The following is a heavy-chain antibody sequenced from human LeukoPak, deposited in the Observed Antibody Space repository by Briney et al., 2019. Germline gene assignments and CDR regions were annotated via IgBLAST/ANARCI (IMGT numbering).Heavy chain of an antibody. J-gene: IGHJ4*02. CDR2: ISSSSIYI. CDR3: ATDARYSGSYFRY. CDR1: GLTFSSYS. D-gene: IGHD1-26*01. Sequence: PGGSLRLSCAASGLTFSSYSMNWVRQAPGKGLEWVSSISSSSIYIYYADSVKGRFTISRDNAKNSLYLQMNSLRAEDTAVYYCATDARYSGSYFRYWGQGTLVTVSS. V-gene: IGHV3-21*04.